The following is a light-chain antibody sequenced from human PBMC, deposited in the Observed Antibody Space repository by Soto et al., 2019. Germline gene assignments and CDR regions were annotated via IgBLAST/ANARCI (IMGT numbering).Light chain of an antibody. J-gene: IGKJ3*01. CDR2: DAS. CDR1: QSVSNY. CDR3: QQRSNWPPFT. V-gene: IGKV3-11*01. Sequence: EIVLTQSPATLSLSPGERATLSCRASQSVSNYLVWYQQKPGQAPRLLIYDASSRATGIPARFSGSGSGTDFTLTISSVEHEDFAVYYCQQRSNWPPFTFGPGTKVDIK.